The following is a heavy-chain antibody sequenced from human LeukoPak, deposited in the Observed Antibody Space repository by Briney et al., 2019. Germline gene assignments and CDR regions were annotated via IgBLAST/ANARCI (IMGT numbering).Heavy chain of an antibody. V-gene: IGHV4-61*10. CDR1: GGSISSGSYY. Sequence: SETLSLTCTVSGGSISSGSYYWSWIRQPAGKGLEWIGHLYSSGNTNYNPSLKSRVTISVDTSKNQFSLKLSSVTAADTAVYYCARDTWGDGDYSDAFDIWGQGTMVTVSS. CDR2: LYSSGNT. D-gene: IGHD4-17*01. CDR3: ARDTWGDGDYSDAFDI. J-gene: IGHJ3*02.